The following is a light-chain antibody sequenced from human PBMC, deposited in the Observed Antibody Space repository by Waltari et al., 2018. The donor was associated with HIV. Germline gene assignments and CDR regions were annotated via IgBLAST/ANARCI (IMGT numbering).Light chain of an antibody. CDR3: SSYAASNNKV. J-gene: IGLJ1*01. CDR1: SSDVGDYNY. CDR2: EVS. Sequence: QSALTQPPSASGSPGQSVTISCTGTSSDVGDYNYVSWYQQHPVKAPKLMIDEVSKRPAVVPDRFSGSKSGNTASLTVSGLQPEDEADYYCSSYAASNNKVFGTGTTVTVL. V-gene: IGLV2-8*01.